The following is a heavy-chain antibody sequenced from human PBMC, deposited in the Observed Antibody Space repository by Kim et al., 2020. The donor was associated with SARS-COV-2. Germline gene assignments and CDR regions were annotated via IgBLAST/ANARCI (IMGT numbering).Heavy chain of an antibody. CDR3: EAVVVDATGALD. J-gene: IGHJ4*02. CDR2: ISGSGDT. D-gene: IGHD2-15*01. CDR1: GFTFSSNA. Sequence: GGSLRLSCAASGFTFSSNAMTWVRQAPGKGLEWVSTISGSGDTYYADSVKGRFTISRDNSKNTLFLHMNSLRAKDTAVYYCEAVVVDATGALDWGQGTLVTVSS. V-gene: IGHV3-23*01.